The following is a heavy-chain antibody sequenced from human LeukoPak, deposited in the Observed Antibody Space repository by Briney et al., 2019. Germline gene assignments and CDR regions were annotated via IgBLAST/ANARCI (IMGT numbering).Heavy chain of an antibody. D-gene: IGHD3-16*01. V-gene: IGHV3-23*01. Sequence: GGSLRLSCAASGFTFSIYAISWVRQAPGKGLEWVSAISGSGGSTYYADSVKGRFTISRDNPKNTLYLQMNSLRAEDTAVYYCARGDGYFGYWGQGTLVTVSS. J-gene: IGHJ4*02. CDR2: ISGSGGST. CDR3: ARGDGYFGY. CDR1: GFTFSIYA.